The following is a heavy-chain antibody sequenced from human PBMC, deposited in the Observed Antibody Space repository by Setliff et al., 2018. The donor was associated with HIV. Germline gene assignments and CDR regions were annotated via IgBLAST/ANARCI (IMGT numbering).Heavy chain of an antibody. CDR2: IYPGDSDT. CDR3: AKHGFERKSPYNWFDS. J-gene: IGHJ5*01. Sequence: SGESLKISCKGSGYSFTSYWIGWVRQMPGKGLEWMGIIYPGDSDTRYSPSFQGQVTLSADKSINTAYLRWRSLRASDTAIYFCAKHGFERKSPYNWFDSWGQGTLVTVSS. V-gene: IGHV5-51*01. D-gene: IGHD3-16*01. CDR1: GYSFTSYW.